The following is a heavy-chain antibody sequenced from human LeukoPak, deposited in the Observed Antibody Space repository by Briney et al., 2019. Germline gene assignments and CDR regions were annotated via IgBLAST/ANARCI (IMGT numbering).Heavy chain of an antibody. CDR3: AREVMVRGEGYMDV. V-gene: IGHV4-39*07. Sequence: SETLSLTCTVSGGSISSGSYYWSWIRQPAGKGLEWIGSIYHSGSTYYNASLKSRVTISVDTSKNQFSLKLSSVTAADTAVYYCAREVMVRGEGYMDVWGKGTTVTVSS. J-gene: IGHJ6*03. CDR2: IYHSGST. CDR1: GGSISSGSYY. D-gene: IGHD3-10*01.